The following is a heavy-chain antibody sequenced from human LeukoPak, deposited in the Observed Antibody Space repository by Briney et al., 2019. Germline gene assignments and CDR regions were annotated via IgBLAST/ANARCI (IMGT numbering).Heavy chain of an antibody. V-gene: IGHV4-34*01. Sequence: PSETLSLTCAVYGGSFSGYYWSWIRQPPGKGLEWIGEINHSGSTNYSPSLKSRVTISVDTSKNQFSLKLSSVTAADTAVYYCARARGAVAGPYYFDYWGQGTLVTVSS. D-gene: IGHD6-19*01. CDR2: INHSGST. CDR3: ARARGAVAGPYYFDY. J-gene: IGHJ4*02. CDR1: GGSFSGYY.